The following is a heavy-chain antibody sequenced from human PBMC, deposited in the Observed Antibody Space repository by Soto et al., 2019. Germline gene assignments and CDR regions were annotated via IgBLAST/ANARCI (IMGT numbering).Heavy chain of an antibody. V-gene: IGHV3-15*07. Sequence: EVQLVESGGGLVRPGGSLGLSCSASDYTLNKAWVNWVRQAPGKGLEWVGRIKKESDGGTTEYAAPVKGRFTISRDDSKGTVYLQLNSLKSEDTGVYYCGAGFYNSGGMDVWGQGTTVTVSS. CDR2: IKKESDGGTT. CDR1: DYTLNKAW. D-gene: IGHD1-26*01. CDR3: GAGFYNSGGMDV. J-gene: IGHJ6*02.